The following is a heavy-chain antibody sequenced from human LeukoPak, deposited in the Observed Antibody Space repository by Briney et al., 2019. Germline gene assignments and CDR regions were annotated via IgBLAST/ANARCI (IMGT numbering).Heavy chain of an antibody. CDR3: AKEKDSSGYYYGVDY. CDR2: ISGDGGST. J-gene: IGHJ4*02. V-gene: IGHV3-43*02. CDR1: GFTFDDYA. D-gene: IGHD3-22*01. Sequence: PGGSPRLSCAASGFTFDDYAMHWVRQAPGKGLEWVSLISGDGGSTYYADSVKGRFTISRDNSKNSLYLQMNSLRTEDTALYYCAKEKDSSGYYYGVDYWGQGTLVTVSS.